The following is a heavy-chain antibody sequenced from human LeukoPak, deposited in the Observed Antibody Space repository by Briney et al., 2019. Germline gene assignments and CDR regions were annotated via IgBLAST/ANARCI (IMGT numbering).Heavy chain of an antibody. CDR1: GFTFSSYG. J-gene: IGHJ6*04. V-gene: IGHV3-23*01. D-gene: IGHD3-16*02. CDR2: IRNSGSYT. CDR3: AKDGEVSGLD. Sequence: GGSLRLSCAASGFTFSSYGMSWVRQAPGKGLEWVSGIRNSGSYTYYADSVKGRFTISRDNSKNTLYLQMNSLRAEDTAVYYCAKDGEVSGLDWGKGTTVTISS.